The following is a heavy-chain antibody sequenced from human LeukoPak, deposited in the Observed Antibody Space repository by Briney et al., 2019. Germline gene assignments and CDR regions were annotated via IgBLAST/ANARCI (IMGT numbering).Heavy chain of an antibody. D-gene: IGHD1-14*01. CDR1: GFTFDSYS. Sequence: GGSLRLSCAASGFTFDSYSMNWVRRAPGKGLQWVSSISTGSNYIYYADSVKGRFTISRDNAKNSLYLQMNSHRADDTGVYYCARDRDEYNNSEDAFDIWGQGTKVTVSP. CDR3: ARDRDEYNNSEDAFDI. J-gene: IGHJ3*02. CDR2: ISTGSNYI. V-gene: IGHV3-21*01.